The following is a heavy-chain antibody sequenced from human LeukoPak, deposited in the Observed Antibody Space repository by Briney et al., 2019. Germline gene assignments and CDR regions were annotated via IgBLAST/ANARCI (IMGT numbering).Heavy chain of an antibody. CDR1: TFSFRNFA. V-gene: IGHV3-23*01. J-gene: IGHJ2*01. Sequence: GGSLRLSCAASTFSFRNFAMSWVRLAPGKGPEWVSLINGSGGTTKYADSVMGRFTISRDNSKNTLYLQMNSLRAEDTAVYYCAKGANSSDWYSRYFDLWGRGTLVTVSS. D-gene: IGHD6-19*01. CDR3: AKGANSSDWYSRYFDL. CDR2: INGSGGTT.